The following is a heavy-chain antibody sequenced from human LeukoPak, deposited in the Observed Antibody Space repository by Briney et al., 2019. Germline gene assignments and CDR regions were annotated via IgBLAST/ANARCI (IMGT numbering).Heavy chain of an antibody. D-gene: IGHD6-6*01. CDR3: ARGYSSSSGRPDY. CDR1: GGSISSYY. Sequence: PSETQSLTCTVSGGSISSYYWSWIRQPPGKGLEWIGYIYYSGSTNYNPSLKSRVTISVDTSKKQFSLKLSSVTAADTAVYYCARGYSSSSGRPDYWGQGTLVTVSS. CDR2: IYYSGST. J-gene: IGHJ4*02. V-gene: IGHV4-59*08.